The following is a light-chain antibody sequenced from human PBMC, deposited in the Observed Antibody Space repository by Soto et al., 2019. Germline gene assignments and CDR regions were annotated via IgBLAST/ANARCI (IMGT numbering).Light chain of an antibody. CDR2: AAS. Sequence: DVPRTQSPASLSPSHRPRVTISCRASQGIRNDLGWYQQKPGKAPKRLIYAASSLQSGVPSRFSGSGSGTEFTLTISSLQPEDFATYYCLQHNSYPRTFGQGTNVDI. J-gene: IGKJ1*01. CDR1: QGIRND. V-gene: IGKV1-17*01. CDR3: LQHNSYPRT.